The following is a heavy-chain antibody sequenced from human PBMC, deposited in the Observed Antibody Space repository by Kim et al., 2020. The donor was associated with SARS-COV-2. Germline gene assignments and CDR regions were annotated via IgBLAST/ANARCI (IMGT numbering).Heavy chain of an antibody. D-gene: IGHD2-21*01. J-gene: IGHJ6*03. V-gene: IGHV1-8*01. CDR3: ARGHLKSIVVVIAPRPYYYYMAV. CDR1: GYTFTSYD. Sequence: ASVKVSCKASGYTFTSYDMNWVRQATGQGLEWMGWMNPNSGNTGYAQKFQGRVTMTRNTSISTAYMELSSLRSEDTAVYYCARGHLKSIVVVIAPRPYYYYMAVWGKGTTVTVSS. CDR2: MNPNSGNT.